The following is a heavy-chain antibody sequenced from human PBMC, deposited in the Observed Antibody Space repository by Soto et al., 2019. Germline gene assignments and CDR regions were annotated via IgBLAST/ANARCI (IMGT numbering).Heavy chain of an antibody. V-gene: IGHV1-8*01. D-gene: IGHD3-3*01. J-gene: IGHJ4*02. CDR2: MSPNSGRT. CDR1: GYTFTNYD. Sequence: QVPLVQSGPEVKKPGASMRVSCKTSGYTFTNYDIHWVRQATGQGLEWIGWMSPNSGRTGFAQTFQDRVNMTSNPSISTAYLHLASLTSEDTAVYYCARGLDFWSGYSRADSWGQGTLVTVSS. CDR3: ARGLDFWSGYSRADS.